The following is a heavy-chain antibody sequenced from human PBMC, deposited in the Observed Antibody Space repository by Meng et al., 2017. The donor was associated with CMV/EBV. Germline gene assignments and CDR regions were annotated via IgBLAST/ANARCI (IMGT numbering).Heavy chain of an antibody. J-gene: IGHJ6*02. CDR2: ISSNGGST. CDR1: GFTFSSYA. V-gene: IGHV3-64*02. Sequence: GESLKISCAASGFTFSSYAMHWVRQAPGKGLEYVSAISSNGGSTYYADSVKGRFTISRDNSKNTLYLQMNSLRAEDTAVYYCARDSGRGYCSGGSCYNPDWGQGTTVTVSS. D-gene: IGHD2-15*01. CDR3: ARDSGRGYCSGGSCYNPD.